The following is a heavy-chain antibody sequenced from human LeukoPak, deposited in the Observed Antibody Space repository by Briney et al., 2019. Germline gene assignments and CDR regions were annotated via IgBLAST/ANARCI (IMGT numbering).Heavy chain of an antibody. J-gene: IGHJ4*02. D-gene: IGHD1-26*01. CDR2: IYWNDDK. CDR1: GFSLSISGVG. Sequence: SGPTLVKPTQTLTLTCTFSGFSLSISGVGVGWIRQPPGKALEWLALIYWNDDKRYSPSLKSRLTISKDTSKNQVVLTMTNMDSVDTATYYCAQRSGSYSDYWGQGTLVTVSS. V-gene: IGHV2-5*01. CDR3: AQRSGSYSDY.